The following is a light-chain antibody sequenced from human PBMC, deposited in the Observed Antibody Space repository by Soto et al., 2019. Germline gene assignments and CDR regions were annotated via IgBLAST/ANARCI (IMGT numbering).Light chain of an antibody. Sequence: DVQMTQSPSSLSASVGDRVTITCRASQGMRSDLGWYQQKPGKAPKRLIYTASSLQSGIPSRFSGSGSGTECTRTVSSLQHEDVATYCCRQHNSYPPTCDGGTKVEIK. V-gene: IGKV1-17*01. CDR3: RQHNSYPPT. CDR1: QGMRSD. J-gene: IGKJ4*02. CDR2: TAS.